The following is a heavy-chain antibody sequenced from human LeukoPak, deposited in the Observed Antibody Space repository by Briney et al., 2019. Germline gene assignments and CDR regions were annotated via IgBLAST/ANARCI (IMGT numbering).Heavy chain of an antibody. D-gene: IGHD3-3*01. Sequence: PGGSLRLSCAASGFTFSDYYMSWIRQAPGKGLEWVSYISSSDNTIYYADSVKGRFTISRDNAKNSLYLQMNSLRAEDTAVYYCARERRFGVVIGSQTMDVWGQGTTVTVSS. CDR2: ISSSDNTI. V-gene: IGHV3-11*01. CDR3: ARERRFGVVIGSQTMDV. J-gene: IGHJ6*02. CDR1: GFTFSDYY.